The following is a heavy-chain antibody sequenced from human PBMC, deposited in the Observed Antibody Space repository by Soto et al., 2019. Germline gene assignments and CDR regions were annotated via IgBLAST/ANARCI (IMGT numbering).Heavy chain of an antibody. CDR1: GYTFTSYA. J-gene: IGHJ5*02. V-gene: IGHV1-3*01. Sequence: ASVKVSCKASGYTFTSYAMHWVRQAPGQRLEWMGWINAGNGNTKYSQKFQGRVTITRDTSASTAYMELSSLRSEDTAVYYCARDETYDILTGYWFDPWGQGTLVTVS. CDR2: INAGNGNT. CDR3: ARDETYDILTGYWFDP. D-gene: IGHD3-9*01.